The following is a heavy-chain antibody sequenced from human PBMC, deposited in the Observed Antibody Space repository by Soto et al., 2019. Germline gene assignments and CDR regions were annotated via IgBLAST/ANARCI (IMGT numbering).Heavy chain of an antibody. CDR1: GFTFSSYG. CDR3: AKGSGDY. Sequence: GGSLRLSCAASGFTFSSYGMHWVRQAPGKGLEWVAVISYDGSNKYYADSVKGRFTISRDNSKNTLYLQMNSLRAEDTAAYYCAKGSGDYWGQGTLVTVSS. CDR2: ISYDGSNK. J-gene: IGHJ4*02. V-gene: IGHV3-30*18.